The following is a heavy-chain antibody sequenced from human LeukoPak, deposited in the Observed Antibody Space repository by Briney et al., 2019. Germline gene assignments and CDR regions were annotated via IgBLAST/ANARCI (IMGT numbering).Heavy chain of an antibody. J-gene: IGHJ4*02. CDR1: GGSISSYY. CDR2: IYYSGST. V-gene: IGHV4-59*01. CDR3: AVNLGGGANFDY. Sequence: ETLSLTCTVSGGSISSYYWSWIRQPPGKGLEWIGYIYYSGSTNYNPSLKSRVTISVDTSKNQFSLKLSSVTAADTAVYYCAVNLGGGANFDYWGQGTLVTVSS. D-gene: IGHD1-26*01.